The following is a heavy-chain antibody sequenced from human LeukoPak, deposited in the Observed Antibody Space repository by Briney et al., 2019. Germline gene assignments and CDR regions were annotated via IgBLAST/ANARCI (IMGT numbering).Heavy chain of an antibody. D-gene: IGHD3-16*01. CDR3: ARGGGEAPSS. CDR2: VSHGGST. V-gene: IGHV4-30-2*01. Sequence: SETLSLTCAVSGGSISSGGYSWSWIRQPPGKGLEWIGDVSHGGSTNYSPSLKGRVIISTDTSKNQFSLTLTSVTAADTAVYFCARGGGEAPSSWGQGILVTVSS. CDR1: GGSISSGGYS. J-gene: IGHJ4*02.